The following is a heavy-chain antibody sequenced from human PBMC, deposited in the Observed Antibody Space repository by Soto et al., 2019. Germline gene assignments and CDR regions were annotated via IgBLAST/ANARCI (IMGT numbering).Heavy chain of an antibody. J-gene: IGHJ4*02. V-gene: IGHV1-3*01. CDR3: ARDIWNYDYWSGYPDC. Sequence: ASVKVSCKASGYTFSRYALHWVRQAPGQRLEWMGWINPGKGTTKYSQKFQGRVTISGDTSASTAYMELSSLRSEDTALYYCARDIWNYDYWSGYPDCWGQGTLVTVSS. CDR1: GYTFSRYA. CDR2: INPGKGTT. D-gene: IGHD3-3*01.